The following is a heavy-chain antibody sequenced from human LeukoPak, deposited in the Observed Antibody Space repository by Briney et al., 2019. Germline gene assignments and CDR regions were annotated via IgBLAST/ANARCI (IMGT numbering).Heavy chain of an antibody. J-gene: IGHJ6*02. CDR1: GFTFSSYW. Sequence: GGSLRLSCAASGFTFSSYWMHWVRHAPGKGLVWVSRINSDGSSTSYADSVKGRFTISRDNAKNTLYLQMNSLRAEDTAVYYCARDGGLSEGATGYYYGMDVWGQGTTVTVSS. CDR3: ARDGGLSEGATGYYYGMDV. CDR2: INSDGSST. D-gene: IGHD1-26*01. V-gene: IGHV3-74*01.